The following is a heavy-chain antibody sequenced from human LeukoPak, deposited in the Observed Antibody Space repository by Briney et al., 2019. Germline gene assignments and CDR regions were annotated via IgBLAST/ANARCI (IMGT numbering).Heavy chain of an antibody. CDR2: IIPIFGTA. J-gene: IGHJ6*03. Sequence: GASVKVSXKASGGTFSSYAISWVRQAPGQGLEWMGRIIPIFGTANYAQKFQGRVTITTDESTSTACMELSSLRSEDTAVYYCARDGMGAPTYYYYMDVWGKGTTVTVSS. V-gene: IGHV1-69*05. CDR1: GGTFSSYA. D-gene: IGHD1-26*01. CDR3: ARDGMGAPTYYYYMDV.